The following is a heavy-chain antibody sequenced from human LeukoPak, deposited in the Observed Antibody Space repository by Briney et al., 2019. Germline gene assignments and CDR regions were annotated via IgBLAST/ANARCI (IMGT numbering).Heavy chain of an antibody. Sequence: ASVKVSCKASGYTFTGHYMHWVRQAPGQGLEWRGWISPNSGDTDYAQRFQGRVTMTRDTSISTAYMELSRLTSDDTAVYYCARAAIAVAGDYHYHYMDVWGKGTTVTVSS. J-gene: IGHJ6*03. CDR2: ISPNSGDT. CDR1: GYTFTGHY. CDR3: ARAAIAVAGDYHYHYMDV. D-gene: IGHD6-19*01. V-gene: IGHV1-2*02.